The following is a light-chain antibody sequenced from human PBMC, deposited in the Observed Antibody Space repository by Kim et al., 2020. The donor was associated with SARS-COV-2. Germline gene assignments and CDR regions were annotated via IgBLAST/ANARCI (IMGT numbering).Light chain of an antibody. CDR1: QSVLYRTNNQNY. Sequence: ATNNCKSGQSVLYRTNNQNYLAWYQQKPGQPPKLLIHWASIRESGVPDRFSGSGSGTDFTLTISSLQAEDVAIYYCQQCYTAPFTFGPGTKVDIK. CDR3: QQCYTAPFT. V-gene: IGKV4-1*01. J-gene: IGKJ3*01. CDR2: WAS.